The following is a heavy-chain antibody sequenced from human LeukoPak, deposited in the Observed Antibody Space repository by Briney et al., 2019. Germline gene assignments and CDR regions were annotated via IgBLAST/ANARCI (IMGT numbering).Heavy chain of an antibody. Sequence: ASVKVSCKASGYTFTSYDINWVRPATGQGLEWMGWMNPNSGNTGYAQKFQGRVTMTRNTSISTAYMELSSLRSEDTAVYYCARGSSRSAAAYYWGQGTLVTVSS. CDR3: ARGSSRSAAAYY. CDR2: MNPNSGNT. D-gene: IGHD6-13*01. V-gene: IGHV1-8*01. J-gene: IGHJ4*02. CDR1: GYTFTSYD.